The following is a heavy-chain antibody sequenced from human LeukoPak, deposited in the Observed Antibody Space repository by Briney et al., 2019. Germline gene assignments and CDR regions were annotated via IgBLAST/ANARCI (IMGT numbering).Heavy chain of an antibody. V-gene: IGHV4-59*12. CDR3: ARGTGYSSGWSHY. CDR1: GGSISGSY. J-gene: IGHJ4*02. CDR2: MYNSGST. Sequence: KPSETLSLTCTVSGGSISGSYWSWIRQPPGKGLEWIAYMYNSGSTNYNPSLKSRVTISIDTSKNQFSLKLSSVTAADTAVYYCARGTGYSSGWSHYWGQGTLVTVSS. D-gene: IGHD6-19*01.